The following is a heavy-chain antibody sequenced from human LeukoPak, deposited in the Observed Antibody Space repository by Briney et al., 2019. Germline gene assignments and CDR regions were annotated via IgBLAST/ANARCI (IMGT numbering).Heavy chain of an antibody. J-gene: IGHJ4*02. D-gene: IGHD6-13*01. Sequence: GESLQISCKGSGYSFTSYWIGWVRPLPGKGLEWMGIIYPGDSDTRYSPSFQGQVTISADKSISTAYLQWSSLKASDTAMYYCARHTNPGYSSSWYFDYWGQGTLVTVSS. V-gene: IGHV5-51*01. CDR3: ARHTNPGYSSSWYFDY. CDR2: IYPGDSDT. CDR1: GYSFTSYW.